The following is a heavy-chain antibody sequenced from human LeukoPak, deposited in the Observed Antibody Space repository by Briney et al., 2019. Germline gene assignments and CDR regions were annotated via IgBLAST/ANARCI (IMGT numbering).Heavy chain of an antibody. CDR1: GGSISSYY. CDR3: ARGRAWAGYSSGWYFRY. V-gene: IGHV4-59*12. Sequence: SETLSLTCTVSGGSISSYYWSWIRQPPGKGLEWIGYIYYSGSTNYNPSLKSRVTISVDTSKNQFSLKLSSVTAADTAVYYCARGRAWAGYSSGWYFRYWGQGTLVTVSS. J-gene: IGHJ4*02. CDR2: IYYSGST. D-gene: IGHD6-19*01.